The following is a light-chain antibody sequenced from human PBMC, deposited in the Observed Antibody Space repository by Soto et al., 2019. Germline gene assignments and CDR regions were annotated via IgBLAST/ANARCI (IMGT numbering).Light chain of an antibody. CDR3: QQYDNSPRALT. V-gene: IGKV3-20*01. CDR1: QSVGSTY. CDR2: GAS. J-gene: IGKJ4*01. Sequence: EIVLTQSPGTLSLSPGERATLSCRASQSVGSTYLAWYQQRPGLPPRLLIFGASNRATGIPDRFSGSGSGKDFTLTISRLEPEDFAGYYCQQYDNSPRALTFGGWTKVAI.